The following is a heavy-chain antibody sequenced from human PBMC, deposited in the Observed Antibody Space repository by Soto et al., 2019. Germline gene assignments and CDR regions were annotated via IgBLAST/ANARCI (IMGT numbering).Heavy chain of an antibody. Sequence: EVQLVESGGGLVQPGGSLKLSCSASGFTFSGSAMHWVRQASGKGLEWVGRIKSKTDGGTTDYAAPVKGRFTISRDDSKNTLYLQMNSLKTEDTAVYYCTTGVAYDSSGYYYFYWGQGTLVTVSS. V-gene: IGHV3-15*01. J-gene: IGHJ4*02. CDR2: IKSKTDGGTT. CDR1: GFTFSGSA. CDR3: TTGVAYDSSGYYYFY. D-gene: IGHD3-22*01.